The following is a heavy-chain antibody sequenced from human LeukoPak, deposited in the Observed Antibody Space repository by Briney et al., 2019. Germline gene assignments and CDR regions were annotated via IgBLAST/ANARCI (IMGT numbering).Heavy chain of an antibody. CDR3: ARGGSGWPEYYFDY. D-gene: IGHD6-19*01. J-gene: IGHJ4*02. CDR1: GGSISSYY. Sequence: SETLSLTCTVSGGSISSYYWSWIRQPPGKGLEWIGYIYYSGSTNYNPSLKSRVTISVGTSKNQFSLKLSSVTAADTAVYYCARGGSGWPEYYFDYWGQGTLVTVSS. V-gene: IGHV4-59*01. CDR2: IYYSGST.